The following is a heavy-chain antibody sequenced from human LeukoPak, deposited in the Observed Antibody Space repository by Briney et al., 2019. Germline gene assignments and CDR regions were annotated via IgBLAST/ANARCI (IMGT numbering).Heavy chain of an antibody. CDR2: IYPGDSDT. CDR3: VRPSSGWYFDY. D-gene: IGHD6-19*01. V-gene: IGHV5-51*01. J-gene: IGHJ4*02. Sequence: GESLKISCKGSGYSFTSYWIGWVRQMPGKGLEWMGTIYPGDSDTRYSPSFQGQVTISAEKSISTAYLQWSSLKASDTAMYYCVRPSSGWYFDYWGQGTLVTVSS. CDR1: GYSFTSYW.